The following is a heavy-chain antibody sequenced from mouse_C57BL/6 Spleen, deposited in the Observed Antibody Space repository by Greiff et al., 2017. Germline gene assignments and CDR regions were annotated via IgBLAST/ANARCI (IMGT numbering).Heavy chain of an antibody. CDR2: IYPGSGNT. J-gene: IGHJ4*01. Sequence: QVQLQQSGPELVKPGASVKISCKASGYSFTSYYIHWVKQRPGQGLEWIGWIYPGSGNTKYNEKFKGKATLPADTSSSTAYMQLSSLTSEDSAVDYGGREAEGYGSTMDYWGQGTSVTVSA. CDR1: GYSFTSYY. V-gene: IGHV1-66*01. D-gene: IGHD1-1*01. CDR3: GREAEGYGSTMDY.